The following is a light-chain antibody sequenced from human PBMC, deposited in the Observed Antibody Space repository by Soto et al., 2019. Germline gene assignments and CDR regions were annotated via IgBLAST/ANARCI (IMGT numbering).Light chain of an antibody. CDR1: QSVSSSY. CDR2: GAS. V-gene: IGKV3-20*01. Sequence: EIVLTQSPGTLSLSPGERATLSCRASQSVSSSYLAWYQQKPGQAPRLLIYGASSRATGIPDRFSGSGSGTDFTLTISRREPEDSAVYYCQQYGSSPRTLGGGTKVDLK. J-gene: IGKJ4*01. CDR3: QQYGSSPRT.